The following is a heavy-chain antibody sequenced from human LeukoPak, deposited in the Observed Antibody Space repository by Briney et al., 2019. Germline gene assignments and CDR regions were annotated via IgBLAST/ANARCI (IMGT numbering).Heavy chain of an antibody. Sequence: SETLSLTRPVSGGSISSFYWSWIRQPPGKGLEWLGYNSYSGTTNYNPSLNSRVSISVDTSKIQFSLRLSSLTAADTAIYYCARRSPSGYYFDYWGQGTLVTVSS. J-gene: IGHJ4*02. CDR1: GGSISSFY. V-gene: IGHV4-59*08. D-gene: IGHD3-22*01. CDR2: NSYSGTT. CDR3: ARRSPSGYYFDY.